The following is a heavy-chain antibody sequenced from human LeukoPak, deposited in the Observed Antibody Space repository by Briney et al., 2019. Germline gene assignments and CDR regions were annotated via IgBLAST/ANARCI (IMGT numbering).Heavy chain of an antibody. D-gene: IGHD6-13*01. CDR1: GFTLDDYG. CDR3: ARDPGIPAAGTVGYFDY. Sequence: PGGSLRLSCAASGFTLDDYGMSWVRQAPGKGLEWVANIKQDESEKFYVDSVKGRFTISRDNAKNSLYLQMNSLRAEDTAVYYCARDPGIPAAGTVGYFDYWGQGTLVTVSS. CDR2: IKQDESEK. J-gene: IGHJ4*02. V-gene: IGHV3-7*01.